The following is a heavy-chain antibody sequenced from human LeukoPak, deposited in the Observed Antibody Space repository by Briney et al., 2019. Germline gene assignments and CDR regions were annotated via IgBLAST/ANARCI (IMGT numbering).Heavy chain of an antibody. Sequence: ASETLSLTCAVYGGSFSGYYWSWIRQPPGKGLEWIGEINHSGSTNYNPSLKSRVTISVDTSKNQFSLKLSSVTAADTAVYYCARHASLWFGDNWFDPWGQGTLVTVSS. CDR2: INHSGST. D-gene: IGHD3-10*01. CDR3: ARHASLWFGDNWFDP. J-gene: IGHJ5*02. CDR1: GGSFSGYY. V-gene: IGHV4-34*01.